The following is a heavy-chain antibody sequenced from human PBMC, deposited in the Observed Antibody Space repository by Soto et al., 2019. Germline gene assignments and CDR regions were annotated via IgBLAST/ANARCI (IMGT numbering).Heavy chain of an antibody. J-gene: IGHJ5*02. CDR1: KFTFSSYW. D-gene: IGHD6-19*01. CDR3: ARGYSTGWYNWFDP. V-gene: IGHV3-7*01. CDR2: IKQDGSEK. Sequence: EVQLVESGGGLVQPGGSLRLSCAASKFTFSSYWMSWVRQAPGKGLEWVANIKQDGSEKYYVDSVKGRVTISRDNAKNALYLQMNSLRAEDTAVYYCARGYSTGWYNWFDPWGQGTLVTVSS.